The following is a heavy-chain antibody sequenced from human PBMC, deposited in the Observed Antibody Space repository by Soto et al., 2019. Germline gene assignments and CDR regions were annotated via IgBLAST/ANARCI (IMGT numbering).Heavy chain of an antibody. Sequence: NPSETLSLTCTVSGGSISSYYWSWIRQPPGKGLEWIGYIYYSGSTNYNPSLKSRVTISVDTSKNQFSLKLSSVTAADTAVYYCARLGIQLWPRVYSTFDPWGQGTLVTVSS. V-gene: IGHV4-59*08. J-gene: IGHJ5*02. CDR3: ARLGIQLWPRVYSTFDP. CDR1: GGSISSYY. CDR2: IYYSGST. D-gene: IGHD5-18*01.